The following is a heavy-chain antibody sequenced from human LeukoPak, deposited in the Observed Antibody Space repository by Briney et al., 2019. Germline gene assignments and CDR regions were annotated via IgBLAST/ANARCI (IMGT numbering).Heavy chain of an antibody. CDR1: GYNFINYA. CDR2: ISAAIGNT. J-gene: IGHJ5*02. V-gene: IGHV1-3*01. Sequence: ASVKVSCKASGYNFINYALHWVRQAPGQGLEWMGWISAAIGNTKYSQGFQDRVTITRDTSASTVYMELSGLRSEDTAVYYCARDLGAGGWFDPWGQGTLVTVSS. CDR3: ARDLGAGGWFDP. D-gene: IGHD6-19*01.